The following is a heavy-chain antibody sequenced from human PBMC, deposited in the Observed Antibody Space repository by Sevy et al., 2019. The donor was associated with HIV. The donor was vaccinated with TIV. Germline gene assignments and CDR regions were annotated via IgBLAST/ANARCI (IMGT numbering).Heavy chain of an antibody. D-gene: IGHD6-19*01. J-gene: IGHJ2*01. Sequence: GGSLRLSCAASGFTFSSYSMNWVRHAPGKGLEWVSSISSSSSYIYYADSVKGRFTISRDNAKNSLYLQMNSLRAEDTAVYYCARDFSHYWYFDLWGRGTLVTVSS. V-gene: IGHV3-21*01. CDR3: ARDFSHYWYFDL. CDR2: ISSSSSYI. CDR1: GFTFSSYS.